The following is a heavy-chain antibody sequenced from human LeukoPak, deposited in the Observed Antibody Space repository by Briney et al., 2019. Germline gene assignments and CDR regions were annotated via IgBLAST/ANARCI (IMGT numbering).Heavy chain of an antibody. V-gene: IGHV1-18*01. D-gene: IGHD3-22*01. Sequence: ASVKVSCKASGYTFTSYGISWVRQAPGQGLEWMGWISAYNGNTNYAQKLQGRVTMTTDTSTSTAYMELRSLRSDDTAVYYCARDLPTYYYDSSGYYYPHDAFDIWGQGTMVTVPS. CDR1: GYTFTSYG. CDR2: ISAYNGNT. CDR3: ARDLPTYYYDSSGYYYPHDAFDI. J-gene: IGHJ3*02.